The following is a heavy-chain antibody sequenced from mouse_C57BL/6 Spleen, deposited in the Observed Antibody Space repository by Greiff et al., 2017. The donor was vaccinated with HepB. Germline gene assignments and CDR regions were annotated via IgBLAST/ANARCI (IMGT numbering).Heavy chain of an antibody. V-gene: IGHV5-16*01. Sequence: EVMLVESEGGLVQPGSSMKLSCTASGFTFSDYYMAWVRQVPEKGLEWVANINYDGSSTYYLDSLKSRFIISRDNAKNILYLQMSSLKSEDTATYYCARGYYSNYPYFDYWGQGTTLTVSS. CDR1: GFTFSDYY. J-gene: IGHJ2*01. D-gene: IGHD2-5*01. CDR3: ARGYYSNYPYFDY. CDR2: INYDGSST.